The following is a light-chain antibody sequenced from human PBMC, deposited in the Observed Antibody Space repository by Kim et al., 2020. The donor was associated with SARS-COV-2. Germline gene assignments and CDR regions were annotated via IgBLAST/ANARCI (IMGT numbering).Light chain of an antibody. J-gene: IGLJ1*01. Sequence: QSVTIACTGTSSDVGSYNNVSWYQQHPGKAPKLIIYEVTKRPSGVPDRFSGSKSGNTASLTVSGLQAEDEADYYCSSYAGSNNYVFGTGTKVTVL. CDR3: SSYAGSNNYV. CDR2: EVT. CDR1: SSDVGSYNN. V-gene: IGLV2-8*01.